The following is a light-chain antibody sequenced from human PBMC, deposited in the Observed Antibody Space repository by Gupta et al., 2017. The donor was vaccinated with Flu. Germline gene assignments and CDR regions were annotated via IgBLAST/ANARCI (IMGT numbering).Light chain of an antibody. J-gene: IGKJ2*03. Sequence: LHQRPGQPPRLLIYQISNRLFGVPDRFSGSGAGTVFTLKISRVEAEDVGVYYCMQTTQLPYSFGPGTKLEIK. CDR2: QIS. V-gene: IGKV2-24*01. CDR3: MQTTQLPYS.